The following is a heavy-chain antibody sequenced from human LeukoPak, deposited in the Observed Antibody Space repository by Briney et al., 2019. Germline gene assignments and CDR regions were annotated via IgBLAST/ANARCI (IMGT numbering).Heavy chain of an antibody. CDR3: AREVVLVLVKSHYYYMDV. D-gene: IGHD2-8*02. V-gene: IGHV6-1*01. CDR1: GDSVSSNSAA. J-gene: IGHJ6*03. Sequence: SQTLSLTCAISGDSVSSNSAAWNWIRQSPSRGLEWLGRTYYRSKWYNDYAVSVKSRITINPDTSKNQFSLQLNSVTPEDTAVYYCAREVVLVLVKSHYYYMDVWGKGTTVTVSS. CDR2: TYYRSKWYN.